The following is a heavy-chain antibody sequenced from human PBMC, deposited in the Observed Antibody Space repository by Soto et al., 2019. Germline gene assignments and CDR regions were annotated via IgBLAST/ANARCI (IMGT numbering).Heavy chain of an antibody. V-gene: IGHV3-30*18. Sequence: GGSLRLSCAASGFTFSSYGMPWVRQAAGKGLEWVAVISYDGSNKYYADSVKGRFTISRDNSKNTLYLQMNSLRAEDTAVYYCAKDLKSRAPYYYYGMDVWGQGTTVTVSS. CDR1: GFTFSSYG. CDR2: ISYDGSNK. J-gene: IGHJ6*02. CDR3: AKDLKSRAPYYYYGMDV.